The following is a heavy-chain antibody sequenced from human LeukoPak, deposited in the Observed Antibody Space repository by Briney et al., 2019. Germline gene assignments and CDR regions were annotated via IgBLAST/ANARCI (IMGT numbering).Heavy chain of an antibody. CDR3: ARDSPYGQGVY. V-gene: IGHV4-61*01. CDR2: IYYSGST. CDR1: GGSVSSNSSY. Sequence: SETLSLTCTVSGGSVSSNSSYWSWIRQPPGKGLEWIGYIYYSGSTNYNPSLKSRVTISVDTSKNQFSLKPSSVTAADTAVYYCARDSPYGQGVYWGQGTLVTVSS. J-gene: IGHJ4*02. D-gene: IGHD2-21*01.